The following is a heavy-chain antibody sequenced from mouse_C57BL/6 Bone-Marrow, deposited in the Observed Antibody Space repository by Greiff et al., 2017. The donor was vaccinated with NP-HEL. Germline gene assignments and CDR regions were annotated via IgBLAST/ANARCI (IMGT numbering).Heavy chain of an antibody. D-gene: IGHD1-1*01. CDR3: ARYYYGSRCAMDY. J-gene: IGHJ4*01. CDR2: INPYNGDT. Sequence: VQLQQSGPELVKPGDSVKLSCKASGYSFTGYFMNWVMQSHGQSLEWIGRINPYNGDTFYNQKFKGKATLTVDKSSSTAHMELRSLTSEDSAVYYCARYYYGSRCAMDYWGQGTSVTVSS. CDR1: GYSFTGYF. V-gene: IGHV1-20*01.